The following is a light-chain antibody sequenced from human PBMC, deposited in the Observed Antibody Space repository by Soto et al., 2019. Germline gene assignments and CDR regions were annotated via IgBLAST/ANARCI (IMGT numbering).Light chain of an antibody. Sequence: QSALTQPPSASGSPGQSVTISCTGTSSDVGAYNYVSWYQLHPGKAPKLMIYDVSKRPSGVPDRFSGSKSGNAASLTISGLQAEDEADYSCCSYAGSFFVFGTGTKLTVL. J-gene: IGLJ1*01. CDR3: CSYAGSFFV. V-gene: IGLV2-11*01. CDR1: SSDVGAYNY. CDR2: DVS.